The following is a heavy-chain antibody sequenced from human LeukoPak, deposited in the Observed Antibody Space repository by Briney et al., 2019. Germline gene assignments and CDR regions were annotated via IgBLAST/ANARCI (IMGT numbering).Heavy chain of an antibody. J-gene: IGHJ4*02. Sequence: GSLRLSCAASGFIFSSYAMSRVRQATGRGLEWVSSLSGSGSTTYYAHSVKGRFTISRDSSKNTLYLQMNSLRAEDTAVYYCAKDTRYYDSSGYYRLDYWGQGTLVTVSS. CDR2: LSGSGSTT. D-gene: IGHD3-22*01. CDR3: AKDTRYYDSSGYYRLDY. CDR1: GFIFSSYA. V-gene: IGHV3-23*01.